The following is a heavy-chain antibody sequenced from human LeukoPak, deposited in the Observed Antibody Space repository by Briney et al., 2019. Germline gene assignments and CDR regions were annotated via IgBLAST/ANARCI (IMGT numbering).Heavy chain of an antibody. D-gene: IGHD2-21*01. J-gene: IGHJ4*02. Sequence: SQTLSLTCAISGDSVSSQNAFWTWIRQSPSRGLEWLGRTYYRSKWYNDYAVSMRGRITINPDTSKNQFSLHLNSVTPEDTAVCYCARYSGLGVPDFWGQGTLVTVSS. CDR2: TYYRSKWYN. V-gene: IGHV6-1*01. CDR3: ARYSGLGVPDF. CDR1: GDSVSSQNAF.